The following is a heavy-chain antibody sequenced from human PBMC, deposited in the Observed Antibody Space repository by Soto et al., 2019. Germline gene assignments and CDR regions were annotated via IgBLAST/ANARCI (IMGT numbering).Heavy chain of an antibody. D-gene: IGHD6-6*01. CDR3: ARDQAVRSSSGDYYYYGMDV. CDR2: IWYDGSNK. J-gene: IGHJ6*02. CDR1: GFTFSSYG. Sequence: QVQLVESGGGVVQPGRSLRLSCAASGFTFSSYGMHWVRQAPGKGLEWVAVIWYDGSNKYYADSVKGRFTISRDNSKNTLYLQMNSLRAEDTAVYYCARDQAVRSSSGDYYYYGMDVWGQGTTVTVSS. V-gene: IGHV3-33*01.